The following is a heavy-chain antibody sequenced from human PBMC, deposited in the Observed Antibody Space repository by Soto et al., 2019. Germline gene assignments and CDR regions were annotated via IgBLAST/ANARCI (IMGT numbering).Heavy chain of an antibody. V-gene: IGHV3-13*01. CDR1: GFTFSSYD. J-gene: IGHJ4*02. CDR3: ARGPSRYGDYTFDY. Sequence: GGSLRLSCAASGFTFSSYDMHWVRQATGKGLEWVSAIGTAGDTYYPGSVKGRFTISRENAKNSLYLQMNSLRAGDTAVYHCARGPSRYGDYTFDYWGQGTLVTVSS. CDR2: IGTAGDT. D-gene: IGHD4-17*01.